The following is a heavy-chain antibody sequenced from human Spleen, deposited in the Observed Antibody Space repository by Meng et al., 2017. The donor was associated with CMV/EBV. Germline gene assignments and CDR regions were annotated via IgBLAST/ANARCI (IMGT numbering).Heavy chain of an antibody. CDR3: ARASYGSGSPLGESWFDP. D-gene: IGHD3-10*01. CDR2: IHDSGST. Sequence: QVQLQESGPGLVKPSQXLSLTCTVSGGSISSGGYYWSWIRQHPGKGLGWIGYIHDSGSTYYNPSLKSRVTISADTSKNQFSLKLSSVTAADTAVYYCARASYGSGSPLGESWFDPWGQGTLVTVSS. V-gene: IGHV4-31*03. CDR1: GGSISSGGYY. J-gene: IGHJ5*02.